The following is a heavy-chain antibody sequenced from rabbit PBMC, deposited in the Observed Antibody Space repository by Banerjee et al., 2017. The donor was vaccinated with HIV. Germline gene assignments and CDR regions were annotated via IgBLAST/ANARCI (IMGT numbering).Heavy chain of an antibody. J-gene: IGHJ4*01. D-gene: IGHD2-1*01. CDR1: GIDFSSYYY. Sequence: QQQLEESGGGLVKPGGTLTLTCKASGIDFSSYYYMCWVRQAPGKGLELIACIYTSSGSTWYASWVNGRFTISRSTSLNTVDLKMTSLTAADTATYFCARDRYSYDDYGDYGNFNLWGPGTLVTVS. V-gene: IGHV1S43*01. CDR2: IYTSSGST. CDR3: ARDRYSYDDYGDYGNFNL.